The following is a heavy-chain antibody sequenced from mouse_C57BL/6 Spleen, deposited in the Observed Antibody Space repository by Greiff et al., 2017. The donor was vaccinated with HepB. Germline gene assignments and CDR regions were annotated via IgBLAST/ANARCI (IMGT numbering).Heavy chain of an antibody. D-gene: IGHD4-1*01. CDR2: IYPGDGDT. Sequence: VKLVESGAELVKPGASVKISCKASGYAFSSYWMNWVKQRPGKGLEWIGQIYPGDGDTNYNGKFKGKATLTADKSSSTAYMQLSSLTSEDSAVYFCARSAWDVNYFDYWGQGTTLTVSS. CDR3: ARSAWDVNYFDY. V-gene: IGHV1-80*01. CDR1: GYAFSSYW. J-gene: IGHJ2*01.